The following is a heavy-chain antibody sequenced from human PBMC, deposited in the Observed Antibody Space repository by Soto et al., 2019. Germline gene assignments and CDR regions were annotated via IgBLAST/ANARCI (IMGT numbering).Heavy chain of an antibody. J-gene: IGHJ4*02. CDR1: GGSISSYY. Sequence: PSETLSLTCTVPGGSISSYYWSWIRQPPGKGLEWIGYIYYSGSTNYNPSLKSRVTISVDTSKNQFSLKLSSVTAADTAVYYCATYSVAGTLDYWGQGTLVTVSS. V-gene: IGHV4-59*01. D-gene: IGHD6-19*01. CDR3: ATYSVAGTLDY. CDR2: IYYSGST.